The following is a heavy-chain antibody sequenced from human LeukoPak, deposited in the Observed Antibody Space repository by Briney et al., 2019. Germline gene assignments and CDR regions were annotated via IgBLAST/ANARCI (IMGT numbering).Heavy chain of an antibody. Sequence: SETLSLTCTVSGGSISSSSYYWGWIRQPPGKGLEWIGSIYYSGSTYYNPSLKSRVTISVDTSKNQFSLKLSSVTAADTAVYYCVERQQLAQYYFDYWGQGTLVTVSS. D-gene: IGHD6-13*01. CDR1: GGSISSSSYY. J-gene: IGHJ4*02. CDR3: VERQQLAQYYFDY. CDR2: IYYSGST. V-gene: IGHV4-39*07.